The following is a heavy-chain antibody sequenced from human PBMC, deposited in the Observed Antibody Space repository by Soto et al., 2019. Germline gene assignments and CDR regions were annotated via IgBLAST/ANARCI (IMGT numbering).Heavy chain of an antibody. J-gene: IGHJ4*01. CDR3: ARVHVMVVAGSTFDY. CDR2: IYHGGTT. D-gene: IGHD6-19*01. CDR1: RYSISSGSY. V-gene: IGHV4-38-2*02. Sequence: PSETLSLTCTVSRYSISSGSYWAWIRQPPGKGPEWIASIYHGGTTFYNPSLKSRITISVDTSNNQFSLKLTSVTAADTAVYYCARVHVMVVAGSTFDYWGHGTLVTVSS.